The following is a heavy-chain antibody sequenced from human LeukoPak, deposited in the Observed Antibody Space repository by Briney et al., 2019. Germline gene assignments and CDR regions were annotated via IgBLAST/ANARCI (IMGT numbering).Heavy chain of an antibody. V-gene: IGHV3-23*01. D-gene: IGHD3-10*01. J-gene: IGHJ6*03. CDR1: GFIFSSYA. Sequence: GGSLRLSCAASGFIFSSYAMVWVRQAPGKGLEWVSTISGTDSSTYYADSVKGRFTISRDNSKNTLYLQMNSLRAEDTAVYYCASGRFGYYYYYMDVWGKGTTVTVSS. CDR3: ASGRFGYYYYYMDV. CDR2: ISGTDSST.